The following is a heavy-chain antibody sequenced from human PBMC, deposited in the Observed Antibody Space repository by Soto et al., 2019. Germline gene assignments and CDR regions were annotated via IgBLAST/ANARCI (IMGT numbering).Heavy chain of an antibody. CDR1: GGSISSGDYY. D-gene: IGHD6-6*01. CDR3: ARDPQGSLYSSSSVPRSNYHSYGMDV. V-gene: IGHV4-30-4*01. Sequence: SETLSLTCTVSGGSISSGDYYWSWIRQPPGKGLEWIGYIYYSGSTYYNPSLKSRVTISVDTSKNQFSLKLSSVTAADTAVYYCARDPQGSLYSSSSVPRSNYHSYGMDVWGPGTTVTLSS. J-gene: IGHJ6*02. CDR2: IYYSGST.